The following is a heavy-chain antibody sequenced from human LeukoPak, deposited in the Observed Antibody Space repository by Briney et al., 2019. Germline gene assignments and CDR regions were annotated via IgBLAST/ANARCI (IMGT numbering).Heavy chain of an antibody. CDR2: MNPNSGNT. CDR1: GYTFTSYD. CDR3: ASASEGGTFTDY. V-gene: IGHV1-8*01. D-gene: IGHD2-15*01. J-gene: IGHJ4*02. Sequence: ASVKVSCKASGYTFTSYDINWVRQATGQGLEWMGWMNPNSGNTGYAQKFQGRVTMTRNTSISTAYMELGSLRSEDTAVYYCASASEGGTFTDYWGQGTLVTVSS.